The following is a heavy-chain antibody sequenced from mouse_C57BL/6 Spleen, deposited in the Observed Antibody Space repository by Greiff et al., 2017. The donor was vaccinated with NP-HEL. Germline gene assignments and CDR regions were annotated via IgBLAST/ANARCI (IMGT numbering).Heavy chain of an antibody. V-gene: IGHV1-82*01. CDR2: IYPGDGDT. J-gene: IGHJ1*03. CDR3: ARNLQVDV. D-gene: IGHD5-1*01. CDR1: GYAFSSSW. Sequence: VQRVESGPELVKPGASVKISCKASGYAFSSSWMNWVKQRPGKGLEWIGRIYPGDGDTNYNGKFKGKATLTADKSSSTAYMQLSSLTSEDSAVYFCARNLQVDVWGTGTTVTVSS.